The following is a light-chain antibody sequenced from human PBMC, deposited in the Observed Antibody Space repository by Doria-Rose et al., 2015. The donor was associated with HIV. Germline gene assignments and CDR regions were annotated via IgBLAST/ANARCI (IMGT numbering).Light chain of an antibody. CDR3: HQYGTSWT. Sequence: TQSPGTLSLSPGERATLSCRASQSFSSTYLAWYQQKSGQAPSLLIYDGSTRATGIPDRFSASGSGTDFTLIINRLEPEDFALYYCHQYGTSWTFGQGTKVEI. CDR1: QSFSSTY. CDR2: DGS. V-gene: IGKV3-20*01. J-gene: IGKJ1*01.